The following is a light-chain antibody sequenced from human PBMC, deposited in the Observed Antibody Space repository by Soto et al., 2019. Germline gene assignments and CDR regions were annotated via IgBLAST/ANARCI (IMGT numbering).Light chain of an antibody. V-gene: IGLV2-14*01. CDR3: SSYRSSGTLGA. J-gene: IGLJ2*01. CDR2: EVS. CDR1: SSDVGGYPY. Sequence: QSVLTQPASVSGSPGQSITISCTGTSSDVGGYPYVSWYQQHPGKAPKLMIYEVSNRPSGVSNRFSGSKSGNTASLTISGLQAEDEADYYCSSYRSSGTLGAFGGGTKLTVL.